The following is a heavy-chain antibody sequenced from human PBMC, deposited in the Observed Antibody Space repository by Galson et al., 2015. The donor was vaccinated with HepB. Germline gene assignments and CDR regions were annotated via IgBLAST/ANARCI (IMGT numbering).Heavy chain of an antibody. V-gene: IGHV1-3*01. D-gene: IGHD2-2*01. J-gene: IGHJ6*03. CDR1: GYTFTSYA. Sequence: CKASGYTFTSYAMHWVRQAPGQRLEWMGWINAGNGNTKYSQKFQGRVTITRDTSASTAYMELSSLRSEDTAVYYCARDRVVVVPAAYYYMDVWGKGTTVTVSS. CDR2: INAGNGNT. CDR3: ARDRVVVVPAAYYYMDV.